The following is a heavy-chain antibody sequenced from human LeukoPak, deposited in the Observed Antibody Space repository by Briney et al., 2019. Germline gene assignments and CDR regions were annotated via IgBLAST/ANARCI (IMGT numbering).Heavy chain of an antibody. J-gene: IGHJ4*02. Sequence: GGSLRLSCAASGLIFDDYGMTWVRQAPGKGLEWVSGINWSGSYTGYADSVKGRFTISRDNAKNSLYLQMNSLRAEDTALYYCARASRNGGWGYDYWGQGTLVTVSS. CDR1: GLIFDDYG. D-gene: IGHD1-26*01. CDR3: ARASRNGGWGYDY. CDR2: INWSGSYT. V-gene: IGHV3-20*04.